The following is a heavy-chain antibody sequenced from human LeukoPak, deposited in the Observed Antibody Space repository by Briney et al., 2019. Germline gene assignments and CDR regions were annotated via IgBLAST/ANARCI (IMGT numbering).Heavy chain of an antibody. CDR3: AKEHYYGSGSLYMDV. Sequence: PGGSLRLSCAASGFTFSSYGMNWVRQAPGKGLEWISGISPSGGGTYYADFVKGRFTISRDNSKNTLYLQMNSLRAEDTAVYYCAKEHYYGSGSLYMDVWGKGTTVTISS. CDR1: GFTFSSYG. D-gene: IGHD3-10*01. CDR2: ISPSGGGT. V-gene: IGHV3-23*01. J-gene: IGHJ6*03.